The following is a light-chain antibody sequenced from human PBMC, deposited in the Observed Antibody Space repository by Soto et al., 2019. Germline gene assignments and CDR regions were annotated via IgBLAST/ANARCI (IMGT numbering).Light chain of an antibody. V-gene: IGKV3-15*01. J-gene: IGKJ2*01. CDR1: QSVSSK. Sequence: EIVMTQSPAPLSVSPGERATLSCRASQSVSSKLAWFQQKPGQAPSLRIYGVSTRATGVPVRFSGSGSGTEFTLTINSLQSEDFAVYYCQQYNNWPHTFGQGTKLESK. CDR3: QQYNNWPHT. CDR2: GVS.